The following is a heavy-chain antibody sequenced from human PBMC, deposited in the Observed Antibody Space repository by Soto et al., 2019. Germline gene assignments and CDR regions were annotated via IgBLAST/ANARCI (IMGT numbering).Heavy chain of an antibody. Sequence: QLHLIQSGAEVKKPGASVRVSCKASGYSFTGYYIHRVRQAPGQGLEWMGWINPNSGGANYAQKFQGRVTMTRDTSTTTAYMELSRLRSNDTAVFYCARSSALTISGVGGMDVWGQGATVTVSS. V-gene: IGHV1-2*02. CDR3: ARSSALTISGVGGMDV. CDR2: INPNSGGA. CDR1: GYSFTGYY. J-gene: IGHJ6*02. D-gene: IGHD3-3*01.